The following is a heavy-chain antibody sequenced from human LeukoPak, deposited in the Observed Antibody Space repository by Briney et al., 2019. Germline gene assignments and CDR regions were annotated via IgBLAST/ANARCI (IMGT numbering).Heavy chain of an antibody. V-gene: IGHV3-23*01. CDR2: ISGSGGST. CDR3: ARGGYCTNGVCLYYLDY. J-gene: IGHJ4*02. Sequence: GGSLRLSRAASGFSFSSYGMSWVRQAPGKGLEWVSAISGSGGSTYYADSVKGRFTISRDNSKNTLYLQMNSLRAEDTAVYYCARGGYCTNGVCLYYLDYWGQGTLVTVSS. D-gene: IGHD2-8*01. CDR1: GFSFSSYG.